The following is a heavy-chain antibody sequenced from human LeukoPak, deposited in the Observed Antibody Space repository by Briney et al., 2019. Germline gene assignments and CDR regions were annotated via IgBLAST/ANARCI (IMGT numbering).Heavy chain of an antibody. J-gene: IGHJ4*02. Sequence: GGSLRLSCAASGFTFSNYAMTWVRQAPGKGLEWVSSITGSGGSTYFADSVKGRFTISRDNSQNTLFLQMNSLRDEDTAVYYCAKAITGSSGVADSWGQGTQVTVSP. D-gene: IGHD1-26*01. V-gene: IGHV3-23*01. CDR1: GFTFSNYA. CDR3: AKAITGSSGVADS. CDR2: ITGSGGST.